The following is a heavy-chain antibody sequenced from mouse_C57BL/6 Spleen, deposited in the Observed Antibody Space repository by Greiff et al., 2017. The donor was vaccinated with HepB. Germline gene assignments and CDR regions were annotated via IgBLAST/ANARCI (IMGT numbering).Heavy chain of an antibody. CDR1: GYTFTSYG. J-gene: IGHJ3*01. CDR3: ARERVYGSSFAWFAY. D-gene: IGHD1-1*01. CDR2: IYPRSGNT. V-gene: IGHV1-81*01. Sequence: QVQLQQSGAELARPGASVKLSCKASGYTFTSYGISWVKQRTGQGLEWIGEIYPRSGNTYYTEKFKGKATLTADKSSSTAYMELRSLTSEDSAVYFCARERVYGSSFAWFAYWGQGTLVTVSA.